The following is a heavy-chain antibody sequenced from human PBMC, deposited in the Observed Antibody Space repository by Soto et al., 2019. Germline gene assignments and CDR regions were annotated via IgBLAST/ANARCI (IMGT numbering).Heavy chain of an antibody. CDR3: ARGWSPCSGGSCHSNWFDP. D-gene: IGHD2-15*01. Sequence: SETMSLTCAVYGGSFSGYYLSWIRQPPGKGLEWIGEINHSGSTNYNPSLKSRVTISVDTSKNQFSLKLSSVTAADTAVYYCARGWSPCSGGSCHSNWFDPWGQGTTVTVSS. V-gene: IGHV4-34*01. J-gene: IGHJ5*01. CDR1: GGSFSGYY. CDR2: INHSGST.